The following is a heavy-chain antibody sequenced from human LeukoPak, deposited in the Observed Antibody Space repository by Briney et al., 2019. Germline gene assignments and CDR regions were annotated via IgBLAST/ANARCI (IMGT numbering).Heavy chain of an antibody. D-gene: IGHD3-16*01. CDR2: IGTAGDT. Sequence: GGSLRLSCAASGFTFSSYDMHWARQATGKGLEWVSAIGTAGDTYYPGSVKGRFTISRENAKTSLYLQMNSLRAGDTAVYYCARAHKLSWGIDYWGQGTLVTVSS. CDR1: GFTFSSYD. V-gene: IGHV3-13*01. J-gene: IGHJ4*02. CDR3: ARAHKLSWGIDY.